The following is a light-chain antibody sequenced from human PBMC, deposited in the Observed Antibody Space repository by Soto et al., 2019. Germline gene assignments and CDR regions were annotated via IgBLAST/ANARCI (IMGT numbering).Light chain of an antibody. V-gene: IGLV1-51*01. Sequence: QSVLTQPPSVSAAPGQKVTISCSGSSSNIGNNYVSWYQQLPGTAPKLLIYENNKRPSGIPDRFSGSKSGTSATLGITGLQTGDEADYYCGTWDLSLTAQLFGGGTKLTVL. CDR2: ENN. J-gene: IGLJ3*02. CDR3: GTWDLSLTAQL. CDR1: SSNIGNNY.